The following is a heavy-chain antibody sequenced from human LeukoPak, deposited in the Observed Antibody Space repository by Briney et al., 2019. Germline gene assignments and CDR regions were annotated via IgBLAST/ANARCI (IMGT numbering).Heavy chain of an antibody. Sequence: SETLSLTCAVYGGSFSGYYWSWIRQPPGKGLEWIGEIYHSGSTNYNPSLKSRVTISVDKSKNQFSLKLSSVTAADTAVYYCARGPYFDYWGQGTLVTVSS. J-gene: IGHJ4*02. CDR1: GGSFSGYY. V-gene: IGHV4-34*01. CDR3: ARGPYFDY. CDR2: IYHSGST.